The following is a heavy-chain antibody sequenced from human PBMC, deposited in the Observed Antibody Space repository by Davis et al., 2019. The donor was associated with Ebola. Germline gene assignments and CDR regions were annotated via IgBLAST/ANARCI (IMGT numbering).Heavy chain of an antibody. V-gene: IGHV4-39*01. J-gene: IGHJ6*02. CDR1: GGSISSSSYY. CDR2: IYYSGST. D-gene: IGHD3-3*01. CDR3: ARQDTNGMDV. Sequence: MPSETLSLTCTVSGGSISSSSYYWGWIRQPPGKGLEWIGSIYYSGSTYYNPSLKSRVTISVDTSKNQFSLKLSSVTAADTAVYYCARQDTNGMDVWGQGTTVTVSS.